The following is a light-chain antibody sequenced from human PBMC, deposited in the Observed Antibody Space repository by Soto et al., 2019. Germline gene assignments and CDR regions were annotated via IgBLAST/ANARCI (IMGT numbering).Light chain of an antibody. J-gene: IGLJ1*01. V-gene: IGLV1-44*01. CDR2: SND. CDR3: ATWDDSLDGRV. CDR1: SSNIGGNT. Sequence: QSALTQPPSASGTPGQRVTISCYGSSSNIGGNTVNWYQQLPGAAPKLLIYSNDQRPSGVPDRFSGSKSGTSASPAISGLQSEDEADYYCATWDDSLDGRVFGAGTKVTVL.